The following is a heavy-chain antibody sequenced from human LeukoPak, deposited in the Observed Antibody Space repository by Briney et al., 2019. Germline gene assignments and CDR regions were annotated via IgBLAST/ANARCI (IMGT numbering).Heavy chain of an antibody. D-gene: IGHD4-23*01. CDR2: IKQDGNDK. CDR1: GFIFSNYW. Sequence: PGGSLRLSCAASGFIFSNYWMSWVRQAPGKGLEWVANIKQDGNDKFYVDSVKGRFTISRDNAKNSLYLQMNSLRAEDTAVYYCARNYGGNSLGWGQGTLVTVSS. V-gene: IGHV3-7*05. J-gene: IGHJ4*02. CDR3: ARNYGGNSLG.